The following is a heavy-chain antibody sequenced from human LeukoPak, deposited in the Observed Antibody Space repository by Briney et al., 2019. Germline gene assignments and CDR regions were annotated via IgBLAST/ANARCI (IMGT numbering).Heavy chain of an antibody. V-gene: IGHV4-59*12. D-gene: IGHD3-10*01. CDR2: IYHSGSA. Sequence: PSETLSLTCTVSGGSITSYYWSWIRQPPGKGLEWIGYIYHSGSANYNPSLISRVTISVDTSKSQFSLKLSSVTAADTAVYYCARDSGTTGEVKFDPWGQGTLVTVSS. J-gene: IGHJ5*02. CDR1: GGSITSYY. CDR3: ARDSGTTGEVKFDP.